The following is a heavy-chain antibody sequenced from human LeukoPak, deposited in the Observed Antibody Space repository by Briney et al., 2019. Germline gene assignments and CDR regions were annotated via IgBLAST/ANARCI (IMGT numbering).Heavy chain of an antibody. J-gene: IGHJ4*02. CDR3: VRDPDALDF. V-gene: IGHV3-11*06. Sequence: PGGSLRLSCAASGFIFSDYYMSWIRQAPGKGLEWISYISSSSSYTNYVDSVKGRFTISRDNAKNSLYLQMNSLRDEDTAVYYCVRDPDALDFWGQGTPVTVSS. CDR1: GFIFSDYY. CDR2: ISSSSSYT.